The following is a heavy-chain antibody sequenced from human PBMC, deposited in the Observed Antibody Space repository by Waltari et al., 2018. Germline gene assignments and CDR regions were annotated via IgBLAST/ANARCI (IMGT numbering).Heavy chain of an antibody. Sequence: HLQESGPGLVKPSETLSLTCHVSGDSISTSYWSWIRQSAGKELEWIGRVYTSGSTNYNPSLRGRITVSEDTSKNQISLKMNSVTAADTAVYYCARDRREDFGDYDPLFDYWGQGVLVTVSS. CDR3: ARDRREDFGDYDPLFDY. CDR2: VYTSGST. J-gene: IGHJ4*02. D-gene: IGHD4-17*01. CDR1: GDSISTSY. V-gene: IGHV4-4*07.